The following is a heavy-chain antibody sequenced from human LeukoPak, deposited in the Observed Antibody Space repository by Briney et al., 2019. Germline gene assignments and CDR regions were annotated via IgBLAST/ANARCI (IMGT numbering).Heavy chain of an antibody. Sequence: GGSLRLSCAASGFTFSSYSMNWVRQAPGKGLEWVSSISSSSYIYYADSVKGRFTISRDNAKNSLYLQMNSLRAEDTAVYYCAREVYCSGGSCYPHNWFDPWGQGTLVTVSS. CDR2: ISSSSYI. V-gene: IGHV3-21*01. CDR3: AREVYCSGGSCYPHNWFDP. D-gene: IGHD2-15*01. CDR1: GFTFSSYS. J-gene: IGHJ5*02.